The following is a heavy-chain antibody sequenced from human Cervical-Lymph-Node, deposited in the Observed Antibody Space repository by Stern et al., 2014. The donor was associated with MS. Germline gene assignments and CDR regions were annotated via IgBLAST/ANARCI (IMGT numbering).Heavy chain of an antibody. J-gene: IGHJ2*01. CDR1: GGSISGYY. V-gene: IGHV4-59*01. CDR3: ARGERAIDWYFDL. D-gene: IGHD1-26*01. CDR2: IYNSRTT. Sequence: QLQLQESGTGLVKPSGALSLTCSVSGGSISGYYWTWIRQTPGKTLEWIGFIYNSRTTNYNPSFGSRVSMSMDTSKSQFSLRLSSVTAADTATYYCARGERAIDWYFDLWGRGTMVTVSS.